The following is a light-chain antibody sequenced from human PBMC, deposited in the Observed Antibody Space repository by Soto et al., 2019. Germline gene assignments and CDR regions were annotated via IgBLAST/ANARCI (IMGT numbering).Light chain of an antibody. CDR1: QSIGSR. CDR2: GVS. Sequence: DIQMTQSPSSLSASVGDRVTITCRPSQSIGSRLNWYQQKSGKAPKVLIFGVSGLQNGVPSRFSGSVSGTDFTLTISSLQPEDFATYYCQQTYSVPYTFGQGTNVDIK. V-gene: IGKV1-39*01. CDR3: QQTYSVPYT. J-gene: IGKJ2*01.